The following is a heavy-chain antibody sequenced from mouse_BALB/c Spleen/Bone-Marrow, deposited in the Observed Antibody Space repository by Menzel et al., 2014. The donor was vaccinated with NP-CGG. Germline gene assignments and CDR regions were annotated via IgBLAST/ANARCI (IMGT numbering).Heavy chain of an antibody. CDR2: IDPYDSET. CDR3: ARYDGYYDY. D-gene: IGHD2-3*01. CDR1: GYTFTSYW. V-gene: IGHV1-52*01. J-gene: IGHJ2*01. Sequence: VKLVESGAELVRPGASVKLSCKASGYTFTSYWMNWAKQRPEQGLEWIGRIDPYDSETHYNQKFKDKAILTVDKSSSTAYMQLSSLTSGDSAVYYCARYDGYYDYWGQCTTLTVSS.